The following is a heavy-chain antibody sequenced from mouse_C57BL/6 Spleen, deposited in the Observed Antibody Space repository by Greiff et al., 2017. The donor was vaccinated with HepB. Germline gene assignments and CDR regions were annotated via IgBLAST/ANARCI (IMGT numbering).Heavy chain of an antibody. CDR1: GYTFTSYG. J-gene: IGHJ3*01. D-gene: IGHD1-1*01. Sequence: VKLMESGAELARPGASVKLSCKASGYTFTSYGISWVKQRTGQGLEWIGEIYPRSGNTYYNEKFKGKATLTADKSSSTAYMELRSLTSEDSAVYFCARGDYGSSYEAYWGQGTLVTVSA. CDR2: IYPRSGNT. V-gene: IGHV1-81*01. CDR3: ARGDYGSSYEAY.